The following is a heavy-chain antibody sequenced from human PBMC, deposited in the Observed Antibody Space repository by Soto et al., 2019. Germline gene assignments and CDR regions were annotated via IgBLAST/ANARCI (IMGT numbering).Heavy chain of an antibody. CDR1: GYTFSGYS. CDR3: ARDGFCGGAPACPDMDV. D-gene: IGHD2-21*01. Sequence: QVVLEQSGGEVKKPGASVKVSCKASGYTFSGYSITWVRQAPGQGLEWMGRISGYNGNTNYARTLRDRLTLTTDTSTSTAYMELRSLTSDDTAVYYCARDGFCGGAPACPDMDVWGQGTTVTVSS. V-gene: IGHV1-18*04. J-gene: IGHJ6*02. CDR2: ISGYNGNT.